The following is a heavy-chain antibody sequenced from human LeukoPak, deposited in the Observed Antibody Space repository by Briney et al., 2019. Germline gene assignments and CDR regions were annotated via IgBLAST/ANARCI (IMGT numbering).Heavy chain of an antibody. J-gene: IGHJ6*03. Sequence: PGGSLRLSCAASGFTFSSYGMHWVRQAPGKGLEWVAFIRYDGSNKYYADSVKGRFTISRDNSKNTLYLQMNSLRAEDTAGYYCAKDLMAADLSYMDVWGKGTTVTVSS. D-gene: IGHD5-24*01. CDR3: AKDLMAADLSYMDV. CDR2: IRYDGSNK. CDR1: GFTFSSYG. V-gene: IGHV3-30*02.